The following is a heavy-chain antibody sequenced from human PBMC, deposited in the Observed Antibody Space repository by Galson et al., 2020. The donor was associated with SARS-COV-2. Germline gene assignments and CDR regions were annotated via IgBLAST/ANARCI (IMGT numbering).Heavy chain of an antibody. CDR2: INQDGSEK. J-gene: IGHJ4*02. D-gene: IGHD3-10*01. Sequence: QLGESLKISCAASGFTFNTFWMSWVRQAPGKGLEWVANINQDGSEKYYVDSVKGRFTISRDNAENSLYLQMNSLRVDDTAVYYCARDLGSGRATCYWGQGTLVTVSS. CDR3: ARDLGSGRATCY. V-gene: IGHV3-7*01. CDR1: GFTFNTFW.